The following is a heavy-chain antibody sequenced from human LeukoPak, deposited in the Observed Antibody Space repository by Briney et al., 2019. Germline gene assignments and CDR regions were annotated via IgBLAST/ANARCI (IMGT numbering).Heavy chain of an antibody. CDR3: VRGFHYGLDV. Sequence: GGSLRLSCAASGFTVSSNYMSWVRQAPGKGLDWVSYISTSGSTIYYADSVKGRFTISRDNAKNSLSLEMNSLRAEDTAVYYCVRGFHYGLDVWGQGTTVTVSS. CDR1: GFTVSSNY. J-gene: IGHJ6*02. CDR2: ISTSGSTI. V-gene: IGHV3-11*04. D-gene: IGHD3-10*01.